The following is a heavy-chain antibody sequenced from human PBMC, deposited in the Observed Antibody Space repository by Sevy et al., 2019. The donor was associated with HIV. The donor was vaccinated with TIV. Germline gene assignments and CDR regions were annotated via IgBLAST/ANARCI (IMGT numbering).Heavy chain of an antibody. CDR3: ARDRGIAVATDAFDI. D-gene: IGHD6-19*01. V-gene: IGHV3-21*01. CDR1: GFTFSSYS. J-gene: IGHJ3*02. CDR2: ISSSSSYI. Sequence: GGSLRLSCAASGFTFSSYSMNWVRQAPGKGLEWVSSISSSSSYIYYADSVKGRFTISRDNAKNPLYLQMNSLRAEDTAVYYCARDRGIAVATDAFDIWGQGTMVTVSS.